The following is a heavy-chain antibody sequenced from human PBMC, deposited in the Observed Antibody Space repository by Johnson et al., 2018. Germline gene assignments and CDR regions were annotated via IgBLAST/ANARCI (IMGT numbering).Heavy chain of an antibody. V-gene: IGHV3-23*04. J-gene: IGHJ1*01. Sequence: EVQLVEAGGGVVQPGRSLRLSCAASGFTFSSYAMSWVRQAPGKGLDWVSGISGSGGSTYYADSVKGRFTISRDNSKNTLYLQMNSLRVEDRAVYYCATMGRLSMVRGGPWGQGTLVIVSS. CDR3: ATMGRLSMVRGGP. CDR1: GFTFSSYA. D-gene: IGHD3-10*01. CDR2: ISGSGGST.